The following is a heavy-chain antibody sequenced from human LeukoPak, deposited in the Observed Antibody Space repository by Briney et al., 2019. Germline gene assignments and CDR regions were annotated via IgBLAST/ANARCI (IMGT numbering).Heavy chain of an antibody. Sequence: PGGSLRLSCAASGFTFSDYYMSWIRQAPGKGLEWVSYISSSGSTIYYADSVKGRFTISRDNAKNSLYLQMNSLRAEDTAVYYCARDLEDCSSTSCHYWYFDLWGRGTLVTVSS. D-gene: IGHD2-2*01. CDR2: ISSSGSTI. V-gene: IGHV3-11*01. CDR3: ARDLEDCSSTSCHYWYFDL. J-gene: IGHJ2*01. CDR1: GFTFSDYY.